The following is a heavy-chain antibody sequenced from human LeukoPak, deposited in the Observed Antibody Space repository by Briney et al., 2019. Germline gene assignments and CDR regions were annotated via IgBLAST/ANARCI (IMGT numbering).Heavy chain of an antibody. V-gene: IGHV3-21*01. CDR1: GLTFSDYS. J-gene: IGHJ4*02. CDR3: VSGGTGARKYYSDPFHY. Sequence: PGGSLRLSCVASGLTFSDYSINWVRRAPGKGLEWVSSINPTSTSIYYADAVRGRFTISRDNAKSSLYLQMDSLRAEDTAVYYCVSGGTGARKYYSDPFHYWGQGTLVTVSS. CDR2: INPTSTSI. D-gene: IGHD3-10*01.